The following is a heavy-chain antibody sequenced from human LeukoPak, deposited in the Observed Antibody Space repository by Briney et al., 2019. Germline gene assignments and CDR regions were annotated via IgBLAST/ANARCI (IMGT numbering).Heavy chain of an antibody. Sequence: ASVKVSCKASGYTFTGYYMHWVRQAPGQGLEWMGWISAYNGNTNYAQKLQGRVTMTTDTSTSTAYMELRSLRSDDTAVYYCARGKAVLRYFDWLLDTPNFDYWGQGTLVTVSS. CDR2: ISAYNGNT. CDR1: GYTFTGYY. V-gene: IGHV1-18*04. CDR3: ARGKAVLRYFDWLLDTPNFDY. D-gene: IGHD3-9*01. J-gene: IGHJ4*02.